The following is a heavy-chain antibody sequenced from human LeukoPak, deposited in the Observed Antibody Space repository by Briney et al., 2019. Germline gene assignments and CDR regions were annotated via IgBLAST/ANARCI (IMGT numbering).Heavy chain of an antibody. CDR1: GYTFTGYY. J-gene: IGHJ6*02. V-gene: IGHV1-2*02. CDR2: INPNSGGT. Sequence: ASVKVSCKASGYTFTGYYMRWVRQAPGQGLEWMGWINPNSGGTNYAQKFQGRVTMTRDTSISTAYMELSRLRSDDTAVYYCARETYYYYGMDVWGQGTTVTVSS. CDR3: ARETYYYYGMDV.